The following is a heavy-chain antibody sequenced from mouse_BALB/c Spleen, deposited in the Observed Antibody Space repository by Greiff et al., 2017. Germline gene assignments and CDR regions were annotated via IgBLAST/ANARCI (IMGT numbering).Heavy chain of an antibody. CDR1: GFTFSSYA. CDR2: ISSGGSYT. V-gene: IGHV5-9-4*01. CDR3: ARTYYGSGDLFAY. Sequence: DVKLVESGGGLVKPGGSLKLSCAASGFTFSSYAMSWVRQSPEKRLEWVAEISSGGSYTYYPDTVTGRFTISRDNAKNTLYLEMSSLRSEDTAMYYCARTYYGSGDLFAYWGQGTLVTVSA. D-gene: IGHD1-1*01. J-gene: IGHJ3*01.